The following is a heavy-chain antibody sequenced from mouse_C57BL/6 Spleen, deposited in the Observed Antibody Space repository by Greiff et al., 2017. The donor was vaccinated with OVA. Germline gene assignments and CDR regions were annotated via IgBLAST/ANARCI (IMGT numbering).Heavy chain of an antibody. D-gene: IGHD2-3*01. CDR3: ARGFYDGYYYAMDY. CDR2: INPYNGGT. V-gene: IGHV1-19*01. J-gene: IGHJ4*01. Sequence: SGPVLVKPGASVKMSCKASGYTFTDYYMNWVKQSHGKSLEWIGVINPYNGGTSYNQKFKGQATLTVDKSSSTAYMELNSMTSEDSAVYYCARGFYDGYYYAMDYWGQGTSVTVSS. CDR1: GYTFTDYY.